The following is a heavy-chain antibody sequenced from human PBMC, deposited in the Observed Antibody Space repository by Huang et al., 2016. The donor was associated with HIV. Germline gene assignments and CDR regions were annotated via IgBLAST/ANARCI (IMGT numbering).Heavy chain of an antibody. V-gene: IGHV3-74*01. J-gene: IGHJ3*02. CDR3: ARAGGFEI. Sequence: EEHLVESGGGLVQPGGSLRLSCEASGFKFSNYWMQWVRKAPGKGLMWGSRIKIDGRTTDYADSVKGRFTISRDNAKNTLYLQMSSLTAEDTAIYYGARAGGFEIWGQGTVVTVSS. D-gene: IGHD2-15*01. CDR1: GFKFSNYW. CDR2: IKIDGRTT.